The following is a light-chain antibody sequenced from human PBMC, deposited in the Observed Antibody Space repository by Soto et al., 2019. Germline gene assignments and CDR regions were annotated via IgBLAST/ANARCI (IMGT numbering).Light chain of an antibody. CDR3: QQYYSIPLT. CDR2: GAS. J-gene: IGKJ4*01. V-gene: IGKV3-20*01. Sequence: ENVLTQSPGTLSLSPGERATVSCRASQSITGSYLAWYQQTPGQAPRLLIYGASSRATGVPDRFSGSGSGTDFTLTISRLEPEDFAVYYCQQYYSIPLTFGRGTKVDIK. CDR1: QSITGSY.